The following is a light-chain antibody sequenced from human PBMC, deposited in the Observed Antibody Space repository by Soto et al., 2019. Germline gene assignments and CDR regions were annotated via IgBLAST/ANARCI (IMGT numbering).Light chain of an antibody. V-gene: IGKV1-5*01. J-gene: IGKJ2*01. Sequence: DIPLTQSPSTLSASVGDRVTFPCRASQRIATCLAWYQHQPGCAPNLLIYGASTLQSGVQSRFSGNGSGAKFTLTIDYLQPEDLTTYYWQPLTDRRFSFGQGTMVDI. CDR1: QRIATC. CDR3: QPLTDRRFS. CDR2: GAS.